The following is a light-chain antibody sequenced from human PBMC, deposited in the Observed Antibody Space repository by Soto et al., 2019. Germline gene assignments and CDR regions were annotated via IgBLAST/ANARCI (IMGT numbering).Light chain of an antibody. CDR2: GAS. Sequence: EIELTQSPGTLSLSPGERATLSCGASQTVTSNYLAWYQQKPGQAPRLLIFGASIRVTGVPDRFIGSGSGTDFTLTISRLEPEDFAVYYCQHYVTSLTTFGQGTKVDIK. V-gene: IGKV3-20*01. J-gene: IGKJ1*01. CDR3: QHYVTSLTT. CDR1: QTVTSNY.